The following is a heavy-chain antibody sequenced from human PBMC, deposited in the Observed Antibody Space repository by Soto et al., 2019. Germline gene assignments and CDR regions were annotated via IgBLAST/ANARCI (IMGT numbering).Heavy chain of an antibody. CDR2: ISYDGSNQ. Sequence: VQLVESGGGVVQPGTSLRLSCAASGFTFSTYAMHWVRQAPGKGLEWVAVISYDGSNQYYADSVKGRFTISRDNSKSTMYLQMNSLTLEDTAVYFCAKDPDSSGYYFFDYWGQGTLVTVSS. V-gene: IGHV3-30*18. D-gene: IGHD3-22*01. J-gene: IGHJ4*02. CDR3: AKDPDSSGYYFFDY. CDR1: GFTFSTYA.